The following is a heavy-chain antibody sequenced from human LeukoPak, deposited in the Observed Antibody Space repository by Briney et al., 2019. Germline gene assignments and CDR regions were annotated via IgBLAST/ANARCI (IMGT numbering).Heavy chain of an antibody. J-gene: IGHJ3*02. V-gene: IGHV3-53*01. CDR2: IYSGGST. CDR3: ARDRPPI. Sequence: PSETLSLTCTVSGGSVSSNYMSWVRQAPGKGLEWVSVIYSGGSTYYADSVKGRFTISRDNSKNTPYLQMNSLRAEDTAVYYCARDRPPIWGQGTMVTVSS. CDR1: GGSVSSNY.